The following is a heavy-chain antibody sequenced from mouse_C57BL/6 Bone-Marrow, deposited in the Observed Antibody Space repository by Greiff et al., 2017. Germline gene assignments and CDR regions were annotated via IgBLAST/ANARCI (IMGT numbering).Heavy chain of an antibody. D-gene: IGHD2-1*01. V-gene: IGHV1-63*01. J-gene: IGHJ3*01. CDR2: IYPGGGYT. CDR3: ARRDYYQGFAY. Sequence: VQGVESGAELVRPGTSVKMSCKASGYTFTNYWIGWAKQRPGHGLEWIGDIYPGGGYTNYNEKFKGKATLTADKSSSTAYMQFSSLTSEDSAIYYCARRDYYQGFAYWGQGTLVTVSA. CDR1: GYTFTNYW.